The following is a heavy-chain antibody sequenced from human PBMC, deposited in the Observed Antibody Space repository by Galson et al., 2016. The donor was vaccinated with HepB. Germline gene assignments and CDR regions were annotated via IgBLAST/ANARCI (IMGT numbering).Heavy chain of an antibody. D-gene: IGHD6-13*01. CDR1: GSTLISNW. V-gene: IGHV3-7*03. CDR3: ARLYGWYSSSSWGYYYGLDV. J-gene: IGHJ6*02. CDR2: IKQDGSEK. Sequence: SLRLSCAASGSTLISNWMTWVRQAPGKGLEWVANIKQDGSEKYYVDSVKGRFTIYRDNAKNSLFLQMNSLRVEDTAVYYCARLYGWYSSSSWGYYYGLDVWGQGTTVTVSS.